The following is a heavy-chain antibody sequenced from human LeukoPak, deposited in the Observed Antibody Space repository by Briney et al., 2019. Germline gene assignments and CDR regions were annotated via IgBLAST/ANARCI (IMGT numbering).Heavy chain of an antibody. CDR3: ARIRVTQRITMIPRGGAPPDAFDI. J-gene: IGHJ3*02. CDR2: INHSGST. CDR1: GGSFSGYY. Sequence: SETLSLTCAVYGGSFSGYYWSWIRQPPGKGLEWIGEINHSGSTNYNPSLKSRVTTSVDTSKNQFSLKLSSVTAADTAVYYCARIRVTQRITMIPRGGAPPDAFDIWGQGTMVTVSS. V-gene: IGHV4-34*01. D-gene: IGHD3-22*01.